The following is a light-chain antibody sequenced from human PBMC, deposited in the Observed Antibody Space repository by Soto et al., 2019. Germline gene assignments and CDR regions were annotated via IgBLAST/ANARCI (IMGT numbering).Light chain of an antibody. V-gene: IGKV3-15*01. CDR3: QQYYNWPQT. CDR2: GAS. J-gene: IGKJ1*01. CDR1: QSVSSN. Sequence: EIVMTQSPATLSVSPGERATLSCRASQSVSSNLAWYQQKPGQAPRLLIYGASTRATGLPARFSGSGSGTEFTLTISSLHSEDFAVYYCQQYYNWPQTFGQGTKVDIK.